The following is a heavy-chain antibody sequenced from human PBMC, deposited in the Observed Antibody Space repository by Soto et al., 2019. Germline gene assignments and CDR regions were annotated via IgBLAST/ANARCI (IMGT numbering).Heavy chain of an antibody. CDR1: GYTFTSYG. Sequence: QVQLVQSGGEVKQRGASVKVSCKTSGYTFTSYGISRVRQAPGQGLEWMGWISGYNGDTKYVQKFQGRVTLTTDTSTNTAYMEVRSLRSDDTAVYYCARDWVGDLAYWGQGTLVTVSS. D-gene: IGHD4-17*01. V-gene: IGHV1-18*01. J-gene: IGHJ4*02. CDR3: ARDWVGDLAY. CDR2: ISGYNGDT.